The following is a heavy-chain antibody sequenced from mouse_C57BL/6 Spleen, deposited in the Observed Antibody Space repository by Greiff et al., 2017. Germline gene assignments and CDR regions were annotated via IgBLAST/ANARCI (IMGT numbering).Heavy chain of an antibody. V-gene: IGHV1-53*01. CDR1: GYTFTSYW. Sequence: QVQLKQPGTELVKPGASVKLSCKASGYTFTSYWMHWVKQRPGQGLEWIGNINPSNGGTNYNEKFKSKATLTVDKSSSTAYMQLSSLTSEDSAVYYCARERYYGSSYWYFDVWGTGTTVTVSS. J-gene: IGHJ1*03. CDR2: INPSNGGT. CDR3: ARERYYGSSYWYFDV. D-gene: IGHD1-1*01.